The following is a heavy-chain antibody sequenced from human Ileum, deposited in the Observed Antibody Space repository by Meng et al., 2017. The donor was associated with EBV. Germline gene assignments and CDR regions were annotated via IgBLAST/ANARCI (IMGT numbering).Heavy chain of an antibody. CDR2: IYYSGSP. CDR3: ARHSGYNQGY. V-gene: IGHV4-4*02. D-gene: IGHD5-24*01. J-gene: IGHJ4*02. CDR1: DGSISSSNW. Sequence: QVQLQQLVRVLVRPSGSLALICVFFDGSISSSNWWSWVRQPPGKGLEWIGQIYYSGSPSYNPSLKSRVTMSVDKSKNQVSLNLNSVTAADTALYYCARHSGYNQGYWGQGTLVTVSS.